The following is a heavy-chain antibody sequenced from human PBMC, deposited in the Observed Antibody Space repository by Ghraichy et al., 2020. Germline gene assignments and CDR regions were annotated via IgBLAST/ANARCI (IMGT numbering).Heavy chain of an antibody. CDR2: IRYDGSNK. D-gene: IGHD3-3*01. CDR1: GFTFSSYG. J-gene: IGHJ4*02. Sequence: GGSLRLSCAASGFTFSSYGMHWVRQAPGKGLEWVAFIRYDGSNKYYADSVKGRFTISRDNSKNTLYLQMNSLRAEDTAVYYCVKAWPLDNTIFGVVIPLDYWGQGTLVTVSS. CDR3: VKAWPLDNTIFGVVIPLDY. V-gene: IGHV3-30*02.